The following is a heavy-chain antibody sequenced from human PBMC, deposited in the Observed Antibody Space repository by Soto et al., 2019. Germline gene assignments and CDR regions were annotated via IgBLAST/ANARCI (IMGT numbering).Heavy chain of an antibody. CDR1: GFTFDDYA. V-gene: IGHV3-9*01. D-gene: IGHD6-13*01. Sequence: EVQLVESGGGLVQPGRSLRLSCAASGFTFDDYAMHWVRQAPGKGLEWVSTISWNSGSVGYEGSVKGRFTISRDNAKNSLYLQMNSLRAEDTALYYCARGTEAGPLYNWFDPWGQGTLVTVSS. CDR2: ISWNSGSV. CDR3: ARGTEAGPLYNWFDP. J-gene: IGHJ5*02.